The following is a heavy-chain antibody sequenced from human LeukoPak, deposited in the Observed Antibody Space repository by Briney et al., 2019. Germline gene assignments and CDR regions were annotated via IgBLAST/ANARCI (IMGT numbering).Heavy chain of an antibody. D-gene: IGHD6-19*01. CDR1: GFTFSSYA. V-gene: IGHV3-23*01. CDR2: IFGSGGSA. CDR3: GKTTTGYSSGRNPAWPVDY. Sequence: GGSLRLSCTASGFTFSSYAMYWVRQAPGKGLEWVSGIFGSGGSAHYADSVKGRFTISRDNSQNTVYLQMNSLRAEDTAVYYCGKTTTGYSSGRNPAWPVDYWGQGTLVTVSS. J-gene: IGHJ4*02.